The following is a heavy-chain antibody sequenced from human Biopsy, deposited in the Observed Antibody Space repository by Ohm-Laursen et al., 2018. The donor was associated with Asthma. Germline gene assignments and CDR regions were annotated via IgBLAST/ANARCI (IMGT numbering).Heavy chain of an antibody. D-gene: IGHD3-3*01. CDR1: GFNFDDYG. J-gene: IGHJ6*02. V-gene: IGHV3-9*01. CDR3: ARAVTILQEWSGGMDV. CDR2: ISWNSVSI. Sequence: SLRLSCAASGFNFDDYGMNWVRQGPGKGLEWVAGISWNSVSIAYADSVRGRFTISRDNAKTSLYLQMNSLRDGDTAVYYCARAVTILQEWSGGMDVWGQGTTVTVSS.